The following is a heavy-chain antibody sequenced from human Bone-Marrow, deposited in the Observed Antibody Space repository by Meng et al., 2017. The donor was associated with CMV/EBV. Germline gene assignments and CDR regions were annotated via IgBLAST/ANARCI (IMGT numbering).Heavy chain of an antibody. CDR2: ISSSSSYI. V-gene: IGHV3-21*01. CDR3: ARTYYDFWSGYSEGAFDI. CDR1: GFTFSSYS. D-gene: IGHD3-3*01. J-gene: IGHJ3*02. Sequence: GESLKISCAASGFTFSSYSMNWVRQAPGKGLEWVSSISSSSSYIYYADSVKGRFTISRDNAKNSLYPQMNSLRAEDTAVYYCARTYYDFWSGYSEGAFDIWGQGPMVTVSS.